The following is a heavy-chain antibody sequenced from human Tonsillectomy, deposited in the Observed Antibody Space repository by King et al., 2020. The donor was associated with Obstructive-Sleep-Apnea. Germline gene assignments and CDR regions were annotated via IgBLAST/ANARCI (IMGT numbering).Heavy chain of an antibody. CDR2: IKQEESGK. CDR3: ARGSGSGSFDY. V-gene: IGHV3-7*03. D-gene: IGHD6-19*01. CDR1: GLTFSSYW. Sequence: VQLVESGGGLVQPGGSLRLSCEASGLTFSSYWMTWVRQAPGKGREWGANIKQEESGKFFLDFVKGRFTTSGANAKNSLYLQMNSLRVEDTAVYYCARGSGSGSFDYWGQGALVTVSS. J-gene: IGHJ4*02.